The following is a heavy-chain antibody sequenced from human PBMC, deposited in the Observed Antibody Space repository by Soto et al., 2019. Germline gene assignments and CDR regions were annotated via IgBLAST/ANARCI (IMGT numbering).Heavy chain of an antibody. D-gene: IGHD6-19*01. J-gene: IGHJ6*02. CDR2: INPTGGST. CDR3: AREPIAVAGRYYYGMDV. V-gene: IGHV1-46*01. CDR1: GYTFTSYY. Sequence: QVRLVQSGAEVKKPGASVKVSCKASGYTFTSYYIHWVRRAPGQGLEWMGVINPTGGSTTYPQKFQVRVTMTRDTSTSTVYMELSSLRSEDTAFYHCAREPIAVAGRYYYGMDVWGQETTVTVSS.